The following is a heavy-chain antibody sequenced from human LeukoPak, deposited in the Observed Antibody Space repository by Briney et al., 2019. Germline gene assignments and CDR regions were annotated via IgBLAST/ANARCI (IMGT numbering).Heavy chain of an antibody. CDR3: AGEYSKSYYMDV. CDR1: GGSISSYY. D-gene: IGHD4-11*01. J-gene: IGHJ6*03. CDR2: IYYSGST. Sequence: SETLSLTCTVSGGSISSYYWSWIRQPPGKGLEWIGYIYYSGSTNYNPSLKSRVTISVDTSKNQFSLKLSSVTAADTAVYYCAGEYSKSYYMDVWGKGTTVTVSS. V-gene: IGHV4-59*01.